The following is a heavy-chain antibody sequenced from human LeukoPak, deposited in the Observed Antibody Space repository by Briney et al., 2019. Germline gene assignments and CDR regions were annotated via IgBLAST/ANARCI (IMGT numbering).Heavy chain of an antibody. CDR3: AKYKEMTTATQWDY. CDR1: GFTVSSNY. Sequence: PGGSLRLSCAASGFTVSSNYMSWVRQAPGKGLEWVSVIYSGGSTYYADSVKGRFTISRDNSKNTLYLQMNSLRAEDTAVYYCAKYKEMTTATQWDYWGQGTLVTVSS. V-gene: IGHV3-66*01. D-gene: IGHD4-17*01. J-gene: IGHJ4*02. CDR2: IYSGGST.